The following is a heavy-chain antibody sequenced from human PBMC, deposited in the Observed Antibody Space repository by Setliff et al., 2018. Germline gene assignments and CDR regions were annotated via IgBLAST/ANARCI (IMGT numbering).Heavy chain of an antibody. V-gene: IGHV3-7*01. J-gene: IGHJ4*02. CDR1: GLTFSTYW. D-gene: IGHD2-15*01. Sequence: PGGSLRLSCAASGLTFSTYWMSWVRQAPGKGLEWVANINQDGSQKYYVGSVRGRFTISRDNSKNTLYLQMNSLRPEDTAVYYCARTCSGSGCYAGLESWGQGTPVTVSS. CDR2: INQDGSQK. CDR3: ARTCSGSGCYAGLES.